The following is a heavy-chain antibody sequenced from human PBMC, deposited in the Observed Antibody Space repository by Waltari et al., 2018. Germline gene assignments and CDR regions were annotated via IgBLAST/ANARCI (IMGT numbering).Heavy chain of an antibody. CDR2: IYSGGKT. J-gene: IGHJ6*02. Sequence: VQLVESGGDLFQPVGSLRLHCSPSGVSVRCHPMSWDTTPPGLGWVSVIYSGGKTDYADSLKGRFTISRDNSKNTLYLQMNSLRTEDTAVYYCARITKFFCSGGSCYSGPEEGGMDVWGQGTTVTVSS. D-gene: IGHD2-15*01. CDR3: ARITKFFCSGGSCYSGPEEGGMDV. CDR1: GVSVRCHP. V-gene: IGHV3-53*01.